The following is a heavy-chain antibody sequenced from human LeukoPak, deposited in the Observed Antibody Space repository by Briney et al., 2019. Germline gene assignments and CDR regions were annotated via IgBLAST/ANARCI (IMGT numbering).Heavy chain of an antibody. V-gene: IGHV3-53*04. CDR2: IYSGGST. D-gene: IGHD3-22*01. Sequence: SGGSLRLSCAASGFTASSNYMSWVRQAPGKGLEWVSVIYSGGSTYYADSVKGRFTISRHNSKNTLYLQMNSLRAEDTAVYYCARDGGGYYDSSGYDYWGQGTLVTVSS. CDR3: ARDGGGYYDSSGYDY. J-gene: IGHJ4*02. CDR1: GFTASSNY.